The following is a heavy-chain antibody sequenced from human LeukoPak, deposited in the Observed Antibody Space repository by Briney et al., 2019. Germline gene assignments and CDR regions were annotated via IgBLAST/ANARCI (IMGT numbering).Heavy chain of an antibody. Sequence: SETLSLTCTVSGGSIGSYYWSWIRQPPGKGLEWIGYIYYSGSTNYNPSLKSRVTISVDTSKNQFSLKLSSVTAADTAVYYCARQQGDWFDPWGQGTLVTVSS. J-gene: IGHJ5*02. CDR2: IYYSGST. D-gene: IGHD3-16*01. CDR3: ARQQGDWFDP. V-gene: IGHV4-59*08. CDR1: GGSIGSYY.